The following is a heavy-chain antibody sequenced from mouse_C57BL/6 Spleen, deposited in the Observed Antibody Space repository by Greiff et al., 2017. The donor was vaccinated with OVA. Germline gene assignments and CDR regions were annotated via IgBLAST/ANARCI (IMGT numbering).Heavy chain of an antibody. CDR3: ARSGGKDFFDY. J-gene: IGHJ2*01. D-gene: IGHD1-1*02. Sequence: QVQLQQSGAELVKPGASVKISCKASGYAFSSYWMNWVQQRPGKGLEWIGQIYPGDGDTNYNGKYKGKATLTAAKSSSTAYMQLSSLTSEDTAVYFCARSGGKDFFDYWGQGTTLTVSA. V-gene: IGHV1-80*01. CDR1: GYAFSSYW. CDR2: IYPGDGDT.